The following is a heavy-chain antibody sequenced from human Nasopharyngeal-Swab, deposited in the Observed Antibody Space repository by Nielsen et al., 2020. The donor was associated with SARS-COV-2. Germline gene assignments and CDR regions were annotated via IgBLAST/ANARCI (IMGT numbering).Heavy chain of an antibody. D-gene: IGHD3-16*01. V-gene: IGHV3-64D*06. CDR3: VKSQRGWGVTRGYFDC. J-gene: IGHJ4*02. Sequence: GGSLRLSCSASGFTFSSYAMRWVRQAPGKGLEYVSAISSNGGSTYYADSVKGRFTISRDNSKNTLYLQMSSLRAEDTAVYYCVKSQRGWGVTRGYFDCWGQGTLVTVSS. CDR1: GFTFSSYA. CDR2: ISSNGGST.